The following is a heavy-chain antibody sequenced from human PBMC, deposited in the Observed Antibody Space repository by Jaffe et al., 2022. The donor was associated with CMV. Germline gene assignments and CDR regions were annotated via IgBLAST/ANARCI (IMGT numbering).Heavy chain of an antibody. D-gene: IGHD1-1*01. V-gene: IGHV1-58*01. CDR3: AAEGAPHDNDFDY. J-gene: IGHJ4*02. Sequence: QMQVVQSGPEVKKPGTSVKVSCKASGFTFSTSAVQWVRQAHGQRLEWIGLIVAGSGRTIYAHQFQERVTITRDMSTATAFMELTGLRSEDTAIYYCAAEGAPHDNDFDYWGQGTLVTVSS. CDR1: GFTFSTSA. CDR2: IVAGSGRT.